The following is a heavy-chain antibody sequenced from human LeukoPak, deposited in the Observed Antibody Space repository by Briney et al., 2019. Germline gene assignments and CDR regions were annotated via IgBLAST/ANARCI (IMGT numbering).Heavy chain of an antibody. CDR2: IYFSCSN. CDR3: AREPTSGREPTSGRPLAY. D-gene: IGHD5-12*01. CDR1: GGSISGYF. V-gene: IGHV4-4*07. J-gene: IGHJ4*02. Sequence: SETLSLTCTVSGGSISGYFWSWIRHPAGKGLEGIGRIYFSCSNNYNPSLKSRVTMSLDTSKNHLSLNLSSVTAADTAVYYCAREPTSGREPTSGRPLAYWGQGTLVTVSS.